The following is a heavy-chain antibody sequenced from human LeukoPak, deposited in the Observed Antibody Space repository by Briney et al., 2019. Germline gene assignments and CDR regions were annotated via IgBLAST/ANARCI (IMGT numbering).Heavy chain of an antibody. CDR3: ARHDYYGSLNWFDP. Sequence: SETLSLTCIVSGGSLSSPNYYWGWIRQPPRKGLEWIGSIYYSGTTYYNPSLKSRLTISVDTSKNQFSLKLTSVTAADTAVYYCARHDYYGSLNWFDPWGQGTLITVSS. D-gene: IGHD3-10*01. J-gene: IGHJ5*02. CDR1: GGSLSSPNYY. V-gene: IGHV4-39*01. CDR2: IYYSGTT.